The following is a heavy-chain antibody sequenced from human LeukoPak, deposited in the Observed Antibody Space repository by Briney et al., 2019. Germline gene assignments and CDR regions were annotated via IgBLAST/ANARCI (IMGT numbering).Heavy chain of an antibody. V-gene: IGHV3-23*01. CDR2: ISGSGGST. CDR1: GFTFSSYA. J-gene: IGHJ4*02. Sequence: PGGSLRLSCAASGFTFSSYAMSWVRQAPGKGLEWVSAISGSGGSTYYADSVKGRFTISRDNSKNTLYLQMNSLRAEDTAVYYCAKSSPPLYYDFWSGTQPVIHFDYWGQGTLVTVSS. CDR3: AKSSPPLYYDFWSGTQPVIHFDY. D-gene: IGHD3-3*01.